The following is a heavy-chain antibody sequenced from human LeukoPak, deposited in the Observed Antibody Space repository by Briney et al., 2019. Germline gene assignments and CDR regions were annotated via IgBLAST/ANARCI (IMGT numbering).Heavy chain of an antibody. CDR1: GGSISSYY. V-gene: IGHV4-59*01. CDR3: ARGTSSGWYGFDF. J-gene: IGHJ4*02. CDR2: IYYSGST. D-gene: IGHD6-19*01. Sequence: SETLSLTCTVSGGSISSYYWSWIRQPPGKGLEWIGYIYYSGSTIYNLSLKSRVTISVDTSWNQFSLKVTSVTAADTAVYYCARGTSSGWYGFDFWGQGTLVTVSS.